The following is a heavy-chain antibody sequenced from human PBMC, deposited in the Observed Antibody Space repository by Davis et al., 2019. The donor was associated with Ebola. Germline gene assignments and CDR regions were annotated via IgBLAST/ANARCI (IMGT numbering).Heavy chain of an antibody. D-gene: IGHD2-15*01. CDR3: VGEDYNDGTCCSFDY. CDR1: GFRFLNSA. CDR2: VIVASGDT. J-gene: IGHJ4*02. V-gene: IGHV1-58*01. Sequence: SVQVSCKTSGFRFLNSAVQWVRQPPGEGLEWMGWVIVASGDTKYAQNLQGRLTIYTDTSTGTVYMELNSLTTEDTAIYYCVGEDYNDGTCCSFDYWGQGTLVTVSS.